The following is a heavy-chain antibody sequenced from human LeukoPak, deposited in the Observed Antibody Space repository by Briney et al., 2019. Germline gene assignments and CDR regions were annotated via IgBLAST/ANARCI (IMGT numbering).Heavy chain of an antibody. V-gene: IGHV4-4*02. D-gene: IGHD5-12*01. Sequence: SETLSLTCAVSGGSISSSNWWSWVRQPPGKGLEWIGEIYHSGSTNYNPSLKSRVTLSVDKSKNQFSLKLSSVTAADTAVYYCAREEATARDFDYWGQGTLVTVSS. CDR3: AREEATARDFDY. J-gene: IGHJ4*02. CDR1: GGSISSSNW. CDR2: IYHSGST.